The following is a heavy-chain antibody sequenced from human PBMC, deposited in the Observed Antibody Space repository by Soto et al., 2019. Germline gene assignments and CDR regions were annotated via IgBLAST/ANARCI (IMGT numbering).Heavy chain of an antibody. CDR3: ARHGGYYYDSSGYYVPSWFDP. Sequence: QLQLQESGPGLVKPSEPLSLTCTVSGGSISSSSYYWGWIRQPPGKGLEWIGSIYYSGSTYYNPSLKSRVPISVDTSKNQCSLKRSSVTAADTAVYYCARHGGYYYDSSGYYVPSWFDPWGQGPLVTVSS. CDR2: IYYSGST. CDR1: GGSISSSSYY. V-gene: IGHV4-39*01. D-gene: IGHD3-22*01. J-gene: IGHJ5*02.